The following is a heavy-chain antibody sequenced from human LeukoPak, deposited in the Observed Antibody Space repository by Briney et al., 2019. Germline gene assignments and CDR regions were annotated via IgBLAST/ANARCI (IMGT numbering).Heavy chain of an antibody. J-gene: IGHJ6*02. CDR3: ARGNEQLVTKYFYYGMAV. CDR1: GGSISSYY. V-gene: IGHV4-59*08. Sequence: SETLSLTCTVSGGSISSYYWSWIRQPPGKGLEWIGYIYYSGSTNYNPSLKSRVTISVDTSKNQFSLKLSSVTAADTAVYYCARGNEQLVTKYFYYGMAVWGQGTTVTVSS. D-gene: IGHD6-13*01. CDR2: IYYSGST.